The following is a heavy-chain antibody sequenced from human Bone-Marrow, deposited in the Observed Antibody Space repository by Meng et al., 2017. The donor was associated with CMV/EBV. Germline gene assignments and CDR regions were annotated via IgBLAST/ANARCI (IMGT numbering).Heavy chain of an antibody. J-gene: IGHJ4*02. D-gene: IGHD1-7*01. CDR1: GFTFSSYW. CDR3: ARVRAAFDIDVGTLEH. CDR2: LSWTAERT. Sequence: GESLKISCAASGFTFSSYWMTWVRQAPGKGLEWVSSLSWTAERTHYADSVKGRFSVSRDNSKNTLYLEMNSLRAEDTALYFCARVRAAFDIDVGTLEHWGQGVLVTVSS. V-gene: IGHV3-23*01.